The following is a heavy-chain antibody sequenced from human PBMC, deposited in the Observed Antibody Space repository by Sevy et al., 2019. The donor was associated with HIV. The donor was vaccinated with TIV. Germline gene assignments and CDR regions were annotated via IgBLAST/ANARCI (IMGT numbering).Heavy chain of an antibody. CDR1: GFPFSSYE. J-gene: IGHJ4*02. Sequence: GGSLRLSCAASGFPFSSYEMNWVRQAPGKGLEWVSYISSSGTNKYYSDSVRGRFTISRDNAKNSVYLKMNSLRAEDTALYYCARDLPPSATTVAHFDYWGQGTLVTVSS. CDR3: ARDLPPSATTVAHFDY. CDR2: ISSSGTNK. D-gene: IGHD4-17*01. V-gene: IGHV3-48*03.